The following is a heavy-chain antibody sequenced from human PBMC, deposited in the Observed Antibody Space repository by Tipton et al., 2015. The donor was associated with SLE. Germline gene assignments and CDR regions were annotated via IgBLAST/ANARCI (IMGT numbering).Heavy chain of an antibody. CDR3: ARQRDLDAFDI. CDR2: LSDIGRT. V-gene: IGHV4-59*08. Sequence: LRLSCTVSGASFSDYYWSWIRQPPGKGLEWIGYLSDIGRTNYKSSLRSRVTISVDTSRSLLSLKVTSVTAADTAVYYCARQRDLDAFDIWGQGTMVIVSS. J-gene: IGHJ3*02. CDR1: GASFSDYY.